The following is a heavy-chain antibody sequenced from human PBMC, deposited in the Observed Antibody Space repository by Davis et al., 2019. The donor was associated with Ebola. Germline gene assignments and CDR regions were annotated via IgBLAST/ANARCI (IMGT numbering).Heavy chain of an antibody. J-gene: IGHJ2*01. D-gene: IGHD3-3*01. CDR2: ISYVGSVY. Sequence: PGGSLRLSCEASGFPFNRYPMHWVRQAPGKGLEWVAVISYVGSVYYYTDSVKGRFTISRDNSKNTLYLQMNSLRPEDTAIYYCARDLEWLGYFDVWGRGTLVTVSS. V-gene: IGHV3-30*04. CDR1: GFPFNRYP. CDR3: ARDLEWLGYFDV.